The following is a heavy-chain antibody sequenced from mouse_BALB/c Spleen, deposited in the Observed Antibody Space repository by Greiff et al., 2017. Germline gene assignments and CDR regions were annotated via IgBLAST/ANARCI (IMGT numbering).Heavy chain of an antibody. J-gene: IGHJ2*01. CDR3: ARERTGTGFDY. CDR2: ISSGGSYT. CDR1: GFTLSSYA. V-gene: IGHV5-9-4*01. Sequence: EVQLVESGGGLVKPGGSLKLSCAASGFTLSSYAMSWVRQSPEKRLEWVAEISSGGSYTYYPDTVTGRFTISRDNAKNTLYLEMSSLRSEDTAMYYCARERTGTGFDYWGQGTTLTVSS. D-gene: IGHD4-1*01.